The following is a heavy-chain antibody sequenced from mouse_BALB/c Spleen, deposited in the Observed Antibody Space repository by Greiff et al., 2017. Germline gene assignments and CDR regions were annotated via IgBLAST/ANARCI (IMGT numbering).Heavy chain of an antibody. D-gene: IGHD1-1*01. CDR2: IYPYNGGT. Sequence: EVQLQQSGPELVKPGASVKISCKASGYTFTDYNMHWVKQSHGKSLEWIGYIYPYNGGTGYNQKFKSKTTLTVDNSSSTAYMELRSLTSEDSAVYYCERYTTVEHAMDYWGQGTSVTVSS. CDR1: GYTFTDYN. J-gene: IGHJ4*01. CDR3: ERYTTVEHAMDY. V-gene: IGHV1S29*02.